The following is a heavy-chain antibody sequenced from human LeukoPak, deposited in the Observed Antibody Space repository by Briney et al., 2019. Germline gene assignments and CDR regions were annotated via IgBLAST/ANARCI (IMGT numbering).Heavy chain of an antibody. J-gene: IGHJ6*02. Sequence: GGSLRLSCAASGFTFSSYAMHWVRQAPGKGLGWVAVISYDGSNKYYADSVKGRFTISRDSSKNTLYPHMNSLRAEDTAVYYCARDRDYNFYYGMDVWGHGTTVTVSS. V-gene: IGHV3-30-3*01. CDR1: GFTFSSYA. CDR3: ARDRDYNFYYGMDV. CDR2: ISYDGSNK.